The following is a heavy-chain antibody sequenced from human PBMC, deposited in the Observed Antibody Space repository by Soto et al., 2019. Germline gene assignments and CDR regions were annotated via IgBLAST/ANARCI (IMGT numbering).Heavy chain of an antibody. J-gene: IGHJ4*02. CDR2: ISGSGGST. D-gene: IGHD3-22*01. V-gene: IGHV3-23*01. CDR3: AKDPSYYYRSTPSNIHY. Sequence: LRLSCAASGFTFSSYAMSWVRQAPGKGLEWVSAISGSGGSTYYADSVKGRFTISRDNSKNTLYLQMNSLRAEDTAVYYCAKDPSYYYRSTPSNIHYSGKGTLVTL. CDR1: GFTFSSYA.